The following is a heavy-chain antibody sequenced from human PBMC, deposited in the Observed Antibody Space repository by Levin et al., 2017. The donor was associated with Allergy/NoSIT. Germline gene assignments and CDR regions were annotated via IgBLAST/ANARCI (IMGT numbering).Heavy chain of an antibody. CDR3: ARRHGDYYFDY. J-gene: IGHJ4*02. CDR2: IFDSGNT. V-gene: IGHV4-30-4*01. CDR1: CGSISSGNYY. Sequence: SQTLSLPCTVSCGSISSGNYYWSWIRQPPGKGLEWIGYIFDSGNTYYNPSLKSRLTISVDTSKNQFSLKLSSVTAADTAVYYCARRHGDYYFDYWGQGTLVTVSS. D-gene: IGHD2-21*01.